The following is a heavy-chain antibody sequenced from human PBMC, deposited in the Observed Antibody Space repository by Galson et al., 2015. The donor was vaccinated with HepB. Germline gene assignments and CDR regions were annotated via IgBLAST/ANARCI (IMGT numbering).Heavy chain of an antibody. Sequence: SLRLSCAASGFTFSSYAMSWVRQTPGKGLEWVSVLSGSGDNTYYADSVKGRFTISRDNSKNTLYLQMNSLRAEDTAVYYCAKDSRVGCSTTTCYVFDMWGQGTMSPSLQ. CDR2: LSGSGDNT. J-gene: IGHJ3*02. D-gene: IGHD2-2*01. V-gene: IGHV3-23*01. CDR1: GFTFSSYA. CDR3: AKDSRVGCSTTTCYVFDM.